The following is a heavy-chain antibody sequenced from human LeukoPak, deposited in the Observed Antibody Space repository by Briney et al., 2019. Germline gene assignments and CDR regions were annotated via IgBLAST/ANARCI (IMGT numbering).Heavy chain of an antibody. V-gene: IGHV5-51*01. CDR3: ARSTPSAVGTTYSDH. D-gene: IGHD1-26*01. J-gene: IGHJ4*02. Sequence: GESLKISCKGSGYSFTSYWIGWVRQMPGKGLEWMGIIYPGDSDTRYSPSFQGQVTISADKSINTAYLQWSTLRASDTAMYYCARSTPSAVGTTYSDHWGRGTLVTVSS. CDR1: GYSFTSYW. CDR2: IYPGDSDT.